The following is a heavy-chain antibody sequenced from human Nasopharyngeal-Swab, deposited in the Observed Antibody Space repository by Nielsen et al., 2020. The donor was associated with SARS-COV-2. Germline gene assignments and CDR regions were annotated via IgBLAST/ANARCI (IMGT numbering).Heavy chain of an antibody. CDR2: ISGSGGST. Sequence: GESLKISCAASGFTFSSYAMSWVRQAPGKGLEWVSAISGSGGSTYYADSVKGRFTISRDNAKNSLYLQMNSLRAEDTAVYYCAREGVTTFAGYYFDYWGQGTLVTVSS. CDR1: GFTFSSYA. CDR3: AREGVTTFAGYYFDY. V-gene: IGHV3-23*01. J-gene: IGHJ4*02. D-gene: IGHD3-16*01.